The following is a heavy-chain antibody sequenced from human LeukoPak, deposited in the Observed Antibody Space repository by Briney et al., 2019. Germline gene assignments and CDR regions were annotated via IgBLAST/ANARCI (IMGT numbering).Heavy chain of an antibody. CDR2: INHSGST. Sequence: SETLSLTCAVYGASFSGYYWSWIRQPPGKGLEWIGEINHSGSTNYNPSLKSRVTISVDTSKNQFSLKLSSVTAADTAVYYCARGRRLYSSGWYSSYWGQGTLVTVSS. J-gene: IGHJ4*02. CDR3: ARGRRLYSSGWYSSY. D-gene: IGHD6-19*01. V-gene: IGHV4-34*01. CDR1: GASFSGYY.